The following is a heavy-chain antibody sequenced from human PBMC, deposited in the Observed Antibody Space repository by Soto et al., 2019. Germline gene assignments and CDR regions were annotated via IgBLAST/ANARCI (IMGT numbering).Heavy chain of an antibody. CDR1: GGSISSGGYY. D-gene: IGHD4-4*01. V-gene: IGHV4-31*02. J-gene: IGHJ5*02. CDR3: ALATVIQYPNWFDP. Sequence: SETLSLTCTVSGGSISSGGYYWSWIRQHPGKGLEWIGYIYYSGSTYYNPSLKSRVTISVDTSKNQFSLKLSSVTAADTAVYYCALATVIQYPNWFDPWGQGTLVTVSS. CDR2: IYYSGST.